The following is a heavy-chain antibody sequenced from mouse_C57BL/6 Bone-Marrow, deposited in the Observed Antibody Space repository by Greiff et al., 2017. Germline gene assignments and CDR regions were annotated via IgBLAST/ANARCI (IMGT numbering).Heavy chain of an antibody. CDR1: GYTFTSYW. V-gene: IGHV1-72*01. J-gene: IGHJ4*01. CDR3: ARRRRTLDAMDY. CDR2: IDPNSGGN. Sequence: QVQLQQSGPELVKPGASVKLSCKASGYTFTSYWMHWVKQRPGRGLEWIGRIDPNSGGNKYNEKFKSKATLTVDKHSSTAYKQHSSRTSGDSAVYYVARRRRTLDAMDYWGQGTSVTVSS.